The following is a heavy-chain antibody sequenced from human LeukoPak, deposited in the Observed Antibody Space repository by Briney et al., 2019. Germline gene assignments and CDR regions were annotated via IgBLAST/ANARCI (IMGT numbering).Heavy chain of an antibody. CDR2: VNRDGSDT. CDR3: GRDEEGPNTVDY. CDR1: GFTFSSYW. D-gene: IGHD2-2*02. Sequence: GGSLRLSCAASGFTFSSYWMHWVRHVAGKGLVWISCVNRDGSDTRYADSVKGRFTISRDNAKNTLYLQLNSLRADDTAVYYCGRDEEGPNTVDYWGQGTLVTVSS. V-gene: IGHV3-74*01. J-gene: IGHJ4*02.